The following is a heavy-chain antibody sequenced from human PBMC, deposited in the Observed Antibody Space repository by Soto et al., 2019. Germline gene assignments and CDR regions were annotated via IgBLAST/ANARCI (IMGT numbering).Heavy chain of an antibody. CDR1: GFTFSSYG. D-gene: IGHD1-7*01. V-gene: IGHV3-30*18. CDR2: ISYDGSNK. Sequence: GGSLRLSCAASGFTFSSYGMHWVRQAPGKGLEWVAVISYDGSNKYYADSVKGRFTISRDNSKNTLYLQMNSLRAEDTAVYYCAKGSTSPLTGTHDYWGQGTLVTVSS. CDR3: AKGSTSPLTGTHDY. J-gene: IGHJ4*02.